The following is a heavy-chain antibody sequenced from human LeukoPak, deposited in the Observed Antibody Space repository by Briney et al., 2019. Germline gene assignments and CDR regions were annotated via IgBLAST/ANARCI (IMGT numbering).Heavy chain of an antibody. Sequence: PSETLSLTCSVSGGSISSSRSYWGWIRQTPGKGLEWVGSIYYNGDTYYNPSFKSRVTISVDTSKNQFSLKLSSVTAADTAVYYCARGWYYYYYYMDVWGKGTTVTVSS. CDR1: GGSISSSRSY. CDR3: ARGWYYYYYYMDV. D-gene: IGHD6-13*01. J-gene: IGHJ6*03. V-gene: IGHV4-39*07. CDR2: IYYNGDT.